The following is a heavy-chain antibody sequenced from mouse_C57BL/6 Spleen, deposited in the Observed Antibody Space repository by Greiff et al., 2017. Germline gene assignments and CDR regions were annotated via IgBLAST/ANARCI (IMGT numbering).Heavy chain of an antibody. J-gene: IGHJ1*03. CDR1: GYTFTSYW. CDR2: IYPSDSET. Sequence: QVQLQQPGAELVRPGSSVKLSCKASGYTFTSYWMDWVQQRPGQGLEWIGNIYPSDSETHYNQKFKDKATLTVDKSSSTAYMQLSSLTSEDSAVYYCASDDGDWYFDVWGTGTTVTVSS. V-gene: IGHV1-61*01. D-gene: IGHD2-12*01. CDR3: ASDDGDWYFDV.